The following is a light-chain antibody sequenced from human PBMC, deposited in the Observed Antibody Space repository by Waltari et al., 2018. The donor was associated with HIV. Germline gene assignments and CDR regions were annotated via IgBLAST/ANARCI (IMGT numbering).Light chain of an antibody. V-gene: IGKV1-33*01. CDR2: DAS. Sequence: DIQMTQSPSSLSASVGDRVTITCQASQDISNYLNCYQQKPGKAPMLLIYDASNLEAGVPSRFSGSASGTDFTFTISSLQPEDIATYYCQQYDNLPPMYTFGQWTKLEI. J-gene: IGKJ2*01. CDR3: QQYDNLPPMYT. CDR1: QDISNY.